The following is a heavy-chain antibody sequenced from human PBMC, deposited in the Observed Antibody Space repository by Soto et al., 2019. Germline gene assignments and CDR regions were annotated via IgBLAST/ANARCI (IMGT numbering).Heavy chain of an antibody. CDR1: GFNFNTYG. CDR3: ARNLRWEPQFDN. D-gene: IGHD4-17*01. Sequence: QVQLVESGGGVVQPGTSLRLSCVASGFNFNTYGMHWVRQAPGKGLEWVAVIWFDESDNYYADSVKGRFTISRDSSKNTLYLHMNSLRDEDTAVYYCARNLRWEPQFDNWGQETLVTVSS. V-gene: IGHV3-33*01. J-gene: IGHJ4*02. CDR2: IWFDESDN.